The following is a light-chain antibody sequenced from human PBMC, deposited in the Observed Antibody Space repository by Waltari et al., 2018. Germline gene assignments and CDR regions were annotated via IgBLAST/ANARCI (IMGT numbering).Light chain of an antibody. CDR1: QSVSSTY. CDR3: QQHGSSPRT. V-gene: IGKV3-20*01. CDR2: AAS. J-gene: IGKJ2*01. Sequence: EILLTQSPGTLSLSPRESATLSCRASQSVSSTYLAWYRQKPGQAPRLLIYAASSRATGIPDRFSGSGSGTDFTLTISRLEPEDFAVYYCQQHGSSPRTFGQGTKVEIK.